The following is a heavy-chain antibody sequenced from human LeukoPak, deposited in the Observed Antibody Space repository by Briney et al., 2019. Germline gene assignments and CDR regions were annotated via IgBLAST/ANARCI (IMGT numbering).Heavy chain of an antibody. CDR3: AKDRYYDSGGSFDY. CDR2: ISWNSGRI. CDR1: GFTFDDYA. Sequence: PGGSLRLSCAASGFTFDDYAMHWVRQAPGKGLEWVSGISWNSGRIGYADSVKGRFTISRDNAKNSLYLQMNSLRAEDTAFYFCAKDRYYDSGGSFDYWGQGTLVTVSS. V-gene: IGHV3-9*01. D-gene: IGHD3-22*01. J-gene: IGHJ4*02.